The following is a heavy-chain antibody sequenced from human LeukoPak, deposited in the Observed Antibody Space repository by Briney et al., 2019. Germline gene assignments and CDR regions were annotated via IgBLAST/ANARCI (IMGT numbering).Heavy chain of an antibody. Sequence: SETQSLSCTVSGGSISNIAYYWGWIRQPPRQGLEWIGTIYYSGSTYYNPSLKSRVTISVDTSKNQFSLKVSSVTAADTAIYYCARHVQITVIAQTRLDVWGQGTLVTVSS. J-gene: IGHJ4*02. CDR1: GGSISNIAYY. CDR3: ARHVQITVIAQTRLDV. D-gene: IGHD4-17*01. V-gene: IGHV4-39*01. CDR2: IYYSGST.